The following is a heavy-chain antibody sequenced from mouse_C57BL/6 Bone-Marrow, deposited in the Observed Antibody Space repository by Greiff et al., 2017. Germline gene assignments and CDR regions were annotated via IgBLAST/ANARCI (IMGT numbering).Heavy chain of an antibody. CDR3: ASYYYGSTYLDY. Sequence: QVQLQQPGTELVKPGASVQLSCKASGYTFTSYWMHWVKQRPGQGLEWIGNINPSNGGTNYNEKFKSKATRTVDKSSSTAYMQLSSLTSEDSAVYYCASYYYGSTYLDYWGQGTTLTVSS. CDR1: GYTFTSYW. CDR2: INPSNGGT. V-gene: IGHV1-53*01. D-gene: IGHD1-1*01. J-gene: IGHJ2*01.